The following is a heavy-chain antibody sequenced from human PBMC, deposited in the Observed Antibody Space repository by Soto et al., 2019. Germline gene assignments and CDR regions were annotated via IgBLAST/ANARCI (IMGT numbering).Heavy chain of an antibody. V-gene: IGHV3-23*01. Sequence: GSLRLSCAASGFTFSSYAMSWVRQAPGKGLEWVSVISGSGGTTYYADSVKGRCTISRDNSRNTLYLQMNSLRAEDTAVYYCAKEVQPYYYYYMDVWGKGTTVTVSS. CDR1: GFTFSSYA. CDR2: ISGSGGTT. D-gene: IGHD3-10*01. CDR3: AKEVQPYYYYYMDV. J-gene: IGHJ6*03.